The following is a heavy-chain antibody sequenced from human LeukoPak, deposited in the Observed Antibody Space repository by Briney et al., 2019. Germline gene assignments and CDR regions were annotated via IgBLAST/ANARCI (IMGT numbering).Heavy chain of an antibody. CDR1: GFTFINYS. CDR3: ARDHNWGFDY. D-gene: IGHD3-16*01. Sequence: PGGSLRLSCAASGFTFINYSMNWVRQAPGKGLEWVSYISGSTSTISYADSVKGRFTISRDNAKNSLYLQMDSLRAEDTAVYYCARDHNWGFDYWGQGILVAVSS. CDR2: ISGSTSTI. V-gene: IGHV3-48*01. J-gene: IGHJ4*02.